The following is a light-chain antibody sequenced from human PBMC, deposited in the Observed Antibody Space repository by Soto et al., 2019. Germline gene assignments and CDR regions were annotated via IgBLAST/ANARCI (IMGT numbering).Light chain of an antibody. CDR1: SSDVGAYNY. Sequence: QSALTQPASVSGSPGQSITISCTGTSSDVGAYNYVSWYQQHPGKAPKLMIYEVNYRPSGVSNRFSGSKSGITASLTISGLHAEDEDDYYSTSYVSTSTAVFGTGTKLTVL. V-gene: IGLV2-14*01. CDR3: TSYVSTSTAV. CDR2: EVN. J-gene: IGLJ1*01.